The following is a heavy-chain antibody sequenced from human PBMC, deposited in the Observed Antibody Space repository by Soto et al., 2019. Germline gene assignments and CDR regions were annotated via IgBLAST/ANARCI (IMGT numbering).Heavy chain of an antibody. CDR3: VRGSSNLVDLDY. J-gene: IGHJ4*02. Sequence: QVQLVESGGGVVQPGRSLRLSCAASGFTFSSYGMHWVRQAPGKGLEWVAVLWYDGSNKYYADSVKGRFTISRDNSKNTLYLQMNSLKAEDTAVYYCVRGSSNLVDLDYWGQGTLVTVAS. D-gene: IGHD6-13*01. CDR1: GFTFSSYG. CDR2: LWYDGSNK. V-gene: IGHV3-33*01.